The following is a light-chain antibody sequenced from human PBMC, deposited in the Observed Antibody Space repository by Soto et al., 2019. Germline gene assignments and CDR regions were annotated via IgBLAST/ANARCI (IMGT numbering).Light chain of an antibody. J-gene: IGKJ1*01. CDR2: GAS. Sequence: EIVMTQSPATLSLSPGESATLSCRASQSITRNLAWYQQTPGQAPRLLIYGASTRATRIPARFSGSGSGTEFTLTIRSLQSEDFAVYYCQQYNNWPMWTFGQGTKLEIK. CDR3: QQYNNWPMWT. V-gene: IGKV3-15*01. CDR1: QSITRN.